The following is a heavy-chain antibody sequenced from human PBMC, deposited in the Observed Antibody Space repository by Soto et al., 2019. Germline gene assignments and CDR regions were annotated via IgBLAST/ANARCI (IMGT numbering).Heavy chain of an antibody. Sequence: EVLLVESGGGLVQPGGSLRLSCAASGLPFGDNWMHWVRQAPGKGLVWVSRISNDGSDTTYADSVRGRFTVSRDNAKNTLYLQMNSLRAEDTAVYYCARDSYSSATHWGHGTLVTVSS. J-gene: IGHJ4*01. D-gene: IGHD4-4*01. V-gene: IGHV3-74*01. CDR2: ISNDGSDT. CDR3: ARDSYSSATH. CDR1: GLPFGDNW.